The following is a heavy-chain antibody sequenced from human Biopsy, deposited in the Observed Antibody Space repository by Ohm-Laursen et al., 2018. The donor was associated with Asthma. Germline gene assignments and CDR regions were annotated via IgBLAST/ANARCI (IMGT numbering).Heavy chain of an antibody. J-gene: IGHJ6*02. V-gene: IGHV3-33*01. CDR2: IWYDGSNK. Sequence: SLSLSCSASGFTFSSYGMHWVRQAPGEGLEWVAVIWYDGSNKYYADSVKGRFTISRDNSKNTLYLQMNSLRAEDTAVYYCARGGLGYCSSTSCYQNYYYGMDVWGQGTTVTVSS. CDR1: GFTFSSYG. D-gene: IGHD2-2*01. CDR3: ARGGLGYCSSTSCYQNYYYGMDV.